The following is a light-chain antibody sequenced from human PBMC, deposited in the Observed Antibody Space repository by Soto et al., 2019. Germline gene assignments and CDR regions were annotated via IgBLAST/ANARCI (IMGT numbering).Light chain of an antibody. Sequence: DVQMTQSPSTLSASVGDRVTITCRASHSIGTWLAWYQQKPGKAPKLLIYDASTLESGVPSRFSGSGSGTAFTLIISSLQPADFATYYCQQYDTYSMYTFGQGTKVDIK. CDR1: HSIGTW. V-gene: IGKV1-5*01. CDR3: QQYDTYSMYT. CDR2: DAS. J-gene: IGKJ2*01.